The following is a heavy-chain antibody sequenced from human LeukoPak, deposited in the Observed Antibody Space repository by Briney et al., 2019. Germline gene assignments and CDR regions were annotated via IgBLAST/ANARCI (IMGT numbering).Heavy chain of an antibody. D-gene: IGHD1-7*01. V-gene: IGHV4-39*01. Sequence: SETLSLTCTVSGGSISSSSYYWGWIRQPPGKGLEWIGSIYYSGSTYYNPSLKGRVTISVDTSKNQFSLKLSSVTAADTAVYYCARIHNWNFPYYFDNWGQGTLVTVSS. CDR1: GGSISSSSYY. CDR2: IYYSGST. CDR3: ARIHNWNFPYYFDN. J-gene: IGHJ4*02.